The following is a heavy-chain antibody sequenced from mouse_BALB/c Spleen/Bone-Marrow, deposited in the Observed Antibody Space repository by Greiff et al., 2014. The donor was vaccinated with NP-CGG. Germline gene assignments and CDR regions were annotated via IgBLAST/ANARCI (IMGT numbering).Heavy chain of an antibody. J-gene: IGHJ2*01. CDR2: IHPNSGNT. CDR1: GYTFTNSW. Sequence: QVQLQQSGSVLVRSGASVKLSCKASGYTFTNSWIHWAKQRPGQGLEWIGEIHPNSGNTNFNEKFKVKATLTVDTSSSTAYVDLSSLTAEDSAVYYCARHHRYAYYFDYWGQGTTLTVSS. D-gene: IGHD2-14*01. V-gene: IGHV1S130*01. CDR3: ARHHRYAYYFDY.